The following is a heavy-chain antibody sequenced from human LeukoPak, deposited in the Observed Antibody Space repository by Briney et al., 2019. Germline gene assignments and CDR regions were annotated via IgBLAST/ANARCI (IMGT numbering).Heavy chain of an antibody. Sequence: ASVKVSCKASGYTFTSYDINWVRQATGQGLEWMGWMNPNSGNTGYAQKFQGRVTMTTDTSTSTAYMELRSLRSDDTAVYYCARDWYGSGSSHAFDIWGQGTMVTVSS. CDR3: ARDWYGSGSSHAFDI. CDR1: GYTFTSYD. J-gene: IGHJ3*02. CDR2: MNPNSGNT. V-gene: IGHV1-8*01. D-gene: IGHD3-10*01.